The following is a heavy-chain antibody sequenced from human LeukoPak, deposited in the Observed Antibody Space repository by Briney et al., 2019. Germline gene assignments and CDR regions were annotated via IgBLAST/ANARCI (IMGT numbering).Heavy chain of an antibody. D-gene: IGHD6-6*01. Sequence: SETLSLTCTVSGGSISSYNYYWGWIRQPPGKGLEWIGSTFYSGNTYYNPSLKSRVTISVDTSKNHCALELISVSAADSAVYYCARHLPHSSSSYFYYWGQGSVVGDCS. V-gene: IGHV4-39*01. J-gene: IGHJ4*02. CDR3: ARHLPHSSSSYFYY. CDR1: GGSISSYNYY. CDR2: TFYSGNT.